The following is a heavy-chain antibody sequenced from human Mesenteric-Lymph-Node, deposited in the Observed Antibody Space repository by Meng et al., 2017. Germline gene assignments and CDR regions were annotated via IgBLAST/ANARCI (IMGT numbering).Heavy chain of an antibody. CDR2: ISGYSGNT. CDR1: GYTFSNYG. Sequence: QVQLVQSGAEVKKPGASVKVSCKATGYTFSNYGISSVRQAPGQGLEWMGWISGYSGNTKYAQKLQGRVTMTTDTSTNTAYMELRSLRSDDTAVYYCTRADIAAAGTGGYWGQGTLVTVSS. D-gene: IGHD6-13*01. V-gene: IGHV1-18*01. J-gene: IGHJ4*02. CDR3: TRADIAAAGTGGY.